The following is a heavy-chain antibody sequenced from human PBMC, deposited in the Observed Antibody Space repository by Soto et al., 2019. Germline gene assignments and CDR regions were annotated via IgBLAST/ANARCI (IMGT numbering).Heavy chain of an antibody. CDR1: GFTFSNYS. J-gene: IGHJ4*02. D-gene: IGHD4-17*01. V-gene: IGHV3-23*01. CDR3: ARDYGGYLDY. CDR2: MNSGGRS. Sequence: PGGSLRLSCAASGFTFSNYSMSWVRQAPGKGLEWVSGMNSGGRSYYADSVKGRFTISRDTSKNMLYLQMNSLRADDTAVFYCARDYGGYLDYWGQGTLVTVSS.